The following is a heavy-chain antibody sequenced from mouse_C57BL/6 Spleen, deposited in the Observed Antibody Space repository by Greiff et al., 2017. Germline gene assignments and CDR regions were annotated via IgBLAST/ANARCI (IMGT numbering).Heavy chain of an antibody. CDR1: GYTFTDYE. J-gene: IGHJ2*01. V-gene: IGHV1-15*01. CDR3: TRWEEWLLSFDY. CDR2: IDPETGGT. Sequence: QVQLKQSGAELVRPGASVTLSCKASGYTFTDYEMHWVKQTPVHGLEWIGAIDPETGGTAYNQKFKGKAILTADKSSSTAYMELRSLTSEDSAVYYCTRWEEWLLSFDYWGQGTTLTVSS. D-gene: IGHD2-3*01.